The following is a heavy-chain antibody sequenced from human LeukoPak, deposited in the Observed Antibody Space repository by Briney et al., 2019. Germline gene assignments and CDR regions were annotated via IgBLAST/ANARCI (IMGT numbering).Heavy chain of an antibody. CDR2: VYPSGNS. CDR1: GYSINSGHY. V-gene: IGHV4-38-2*01. CDR3: ASRHDDSRGYDAYNWFDP. J-gene: IGHJ5*02. Sequence: SETLSLTCAVSGYSINSGHYWGWLRQAPGKGLEWIGSVYPSGNSYYNPSLKSRATISVDTSKNHFSLKLSSVTAGDTAVYYCASRHDDSRGYDAYNWFDPWGQGTLVTVSS. D-gene: IGHD3-22*01.